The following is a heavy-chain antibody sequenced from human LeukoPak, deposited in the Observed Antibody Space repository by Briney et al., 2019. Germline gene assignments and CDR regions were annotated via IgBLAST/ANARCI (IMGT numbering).Heavy chain of an antibody. Sequence: GGSLRLSCAASAFTFSSYWMHWVRQGPGKGLVWVARINSDGTTTSYADSVKGRFTISRDNARNTLYLQMNSLTADDTAVYYCARGYYSGSRIDYWGQGTPVTVSS. CDR1: AFTFSSYW. V-gene: IGHV3-74*01. CDR2: INSDGTTT. CDR3: ARGYYSGSRIDY. D-gene: IGHD6-13*01. J-gene: IGHJ4*02.